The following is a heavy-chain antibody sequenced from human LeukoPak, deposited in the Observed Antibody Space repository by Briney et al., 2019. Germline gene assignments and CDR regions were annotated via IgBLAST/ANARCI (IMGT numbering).Heavy chain of an antibody. J-gene: IGHJ3*02. CDR1: GGSFSSGSYS. CDR2: IYDSENT. Sequence: SGTLSLTCAVSGGSFSSGSYSWTWIRQPPGKGLEWIGYIYDSENTYYNPSLKSRVNISLDRPTNQFSLKLSSVTAADTAVYYCARGYNDAFDIWGQGTMVTVSS. CDR3: ARGYNDAFDI. D-gene: IGHD1-1*01. V-gene: IGHV4-30-2*01.